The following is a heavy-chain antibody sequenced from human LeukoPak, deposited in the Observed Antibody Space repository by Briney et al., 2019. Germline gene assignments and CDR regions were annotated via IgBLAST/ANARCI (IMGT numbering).Heavy chain of an antibody. CDR2: ISGSGGST. V-gene: IGHV3-23*01. Sequence: PGGSLRLSCAASGFTFSSYAMSWVRQAPGKGLEWVSAISGSGGSTYYADSVKGRFTISRDNSKNTPYLQMNSLRAEDTAVYYCAKEPSSPHLAAAGDFDYWGQGTLVTVSS. CDR3: AKEPSSPHLAAAGDFDY. J-gene: IGHJ4*02. D-gene: IGHD6-13*01. CDR1: GFTFSSYA.